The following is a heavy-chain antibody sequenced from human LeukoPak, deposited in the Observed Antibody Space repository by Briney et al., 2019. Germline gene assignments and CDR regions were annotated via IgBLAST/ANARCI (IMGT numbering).Heavy chain of an antibody. CDR3: AVWGY. V-gene: IGHV3-23*01. CDR2: VSNSGGST. Sequence: GGSLRLSCAASGFTFSTYAMNWVRQAPGKGPEWVSAVSNSGGSTYYADSVQGRFTISRDNSKNTLYLQMNSLRAEDTAIYYCAVWGYWGQGTLVTVSS. CDR1: GFTFSTYA. D-gene: IGHD7-27*01. J-gene: IGHJ4*02.